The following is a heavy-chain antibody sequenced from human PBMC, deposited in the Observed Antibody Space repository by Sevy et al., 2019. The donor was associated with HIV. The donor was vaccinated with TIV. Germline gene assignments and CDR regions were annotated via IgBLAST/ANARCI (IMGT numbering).Heavy chain of an antibody. V-gene: IGHV1-2*06. CDR2: INPNSGGA. Sequence: ASVKVSCKASGYTFTGYYMHWVRQAPGQGLEWMGRINPNSGGANYAQKFQGRVTMTRDTSISTAYMELSRLRSDDTAVYYCARAIIIMGHIGSFPFDYWGQRTLVTVSS. CDR3: ARAIIIMGHIGSFPFDY. J-gene: IGHJ4*02. D-gene: IGHD3-10*01. CDR1: GYTFTGYY.